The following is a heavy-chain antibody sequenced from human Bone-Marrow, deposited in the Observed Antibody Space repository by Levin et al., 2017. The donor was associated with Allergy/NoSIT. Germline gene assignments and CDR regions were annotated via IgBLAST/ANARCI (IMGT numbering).Heavy chain of an antibody. Sequence: NPGESLKISCKVSGYTLTDLSIHWVRQPPGKGLEWMGGLDPEEGETIYAQNFQDRVTMTEDTSTDTAYMELSSLRSEDTAVYYCAVPLPYCSGTRCAQFDYWGQGTLVSVSS. D-gene: IGHD2-2*01. CDR3: AVPLPYCSGTRCAQFDY. CDR2: LDPEEGET. V-gene: IGHV1-24*01. J-gene: IGHJ4*02. CDR1: GYTLTDLS.